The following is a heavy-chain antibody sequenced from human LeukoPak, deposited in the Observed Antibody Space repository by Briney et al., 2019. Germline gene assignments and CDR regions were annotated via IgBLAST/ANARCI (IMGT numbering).Heavy chain of an antibody. J-gene: IGHJ4*02. CDR1: GYTFTSYG. V-gene: IGHV1-18*01. D-gene: IGHD2-21*01. CDR3: ARMLNKNKGSLWYFDY. Sequence: ASVKVSCKASGYTFTSYGISWVRQAPGQGLEWMGWISAYNGNTNYAQKLQGRVTMTTDTSTSTAYMELRSLRSDDTAVYYCARMLNKNKGSLWYFDYWGQGTLVTVSS. CDR2: ISAYNGNT.